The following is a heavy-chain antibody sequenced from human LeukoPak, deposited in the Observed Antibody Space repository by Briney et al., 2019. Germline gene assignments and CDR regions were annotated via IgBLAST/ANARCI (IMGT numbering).Heavy chain of an antibody. CDR1: GYTFTSYG. CDR3: ARGCSGGSCYGY. CDR2: INDYNGNT. D-gene: IGHD2-15*01. Sequence: SVKVSCKASGYTFTSYGISWVRPPPSQGLEWMGWINDYNGNTNYAQKLQDRVTMTTDTSTSTAYMELRSLRSDDTAVYYCARGCSGGSCYGYWGQGTLVTVSS. V-gene: IGHV1-18*01. J-gene: IGHJ4*02.